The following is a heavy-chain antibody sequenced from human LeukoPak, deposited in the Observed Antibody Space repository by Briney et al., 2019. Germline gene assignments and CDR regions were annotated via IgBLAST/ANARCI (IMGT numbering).Heavy chain of an antibody. J-gene: IGHJ4*02. CDR2: INPNSGGT. V-gene: IGHV1-2*06. D-gene: IGHD3-16*01. CDR1: GYTFTGYY. Sequence: ASVKVSCKASGYTFTGYYMHWVLQAPGQGLEWMGRINPNSGGTNYAQKFQGRVTMTRDTSISTAYMELSRLRSDDTAVYYCARDLHLGGSAYDYWGQGTLVTVSS. CDR3: ARDLHLGGSAYDY.